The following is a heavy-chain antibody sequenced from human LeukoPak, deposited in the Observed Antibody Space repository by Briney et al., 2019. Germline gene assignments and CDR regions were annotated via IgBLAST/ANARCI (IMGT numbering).Heavy chain of an antibody. CDR1: GFHLCSFG. CDR3: ANSPYYDYFWGDFDY. D-gene: IGHD3-16*01. V-gene: IGHV3-30*18. J-gene: IGHJ4*02. CDR2: ISYDGSNK. Sequence: RGSPGHSRAASGFHLCSFGIHLVRQAPGKGLEWVTVISYDGSNKYFADSVKGRFTISRDNSKNTLYLQMNSLKAEDTAVCYFANSPYYDYFWGDFDYWGQGTLVTVSS.